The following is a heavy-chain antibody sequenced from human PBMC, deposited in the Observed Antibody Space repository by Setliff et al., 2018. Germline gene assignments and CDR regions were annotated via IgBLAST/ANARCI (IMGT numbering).Heavy chain of an antibody. CDR3: ARGRMRGSCSGPSCTYDPFDI. CDR2: IYHSGSS. Sequence: TLSLTCTVYGGSFSDYYWGWIRQSPGKRPEWIGSIYHSGSSYYNSSLRSRVTISVDTSKNQFSLILRSVTAADTAVYYCARGRMRGSCSGPSCTYDPFDIWGQGTPVTVSS. J-gene: IGHJ3*02. V-gene: IGHV4-34*01. CDR1: GGSFSDYY. D-gene: IGHD2-2*01.